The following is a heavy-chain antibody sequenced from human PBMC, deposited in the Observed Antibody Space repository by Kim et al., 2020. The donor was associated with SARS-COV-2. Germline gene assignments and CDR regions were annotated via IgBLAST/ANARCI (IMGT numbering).Heavy chain of an antibody. CDR2: IIPILGIA. V-gene: IGHV1-69*04. CDR1: GGTFSSYA. J-gene: IGHJ6*02. Sequence: SVKVSCKASGGTFSSYAISWVRQAPGQGLEWMGRIIPILGIANYAQKFQGRVTITADKSTSTAYMELSSLRSEDTAVYYCARGSSSWDPYYYYGMDVWGQGTTVTVSS. CDR3: ARGSSSWDPYYYYGMDV. D-gene: IGHD6-13*01.